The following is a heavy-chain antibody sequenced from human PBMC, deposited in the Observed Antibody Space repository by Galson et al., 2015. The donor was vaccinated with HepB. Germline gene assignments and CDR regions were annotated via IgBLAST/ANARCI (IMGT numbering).Heavy chain of an antibody. CDR2: IYYSGST. CDR3: ARNLGYCSSTSCYTWFDP. V-gene: IGHV4-59*01. Sequence: TLSLTCTVSGGSISSYYWSWIRQPPGKGLEWIGYIYYSGSTNYNPSLKSRVTISVDTSKNQFSLKLSSVTAADTAVYYCARNLGYCSSTSCYTWFDPWGQGTLVTVSS. D-gene: IGHD2-2*02. J-gene: IGHJ5*02. CDR1: GGSISSYY.